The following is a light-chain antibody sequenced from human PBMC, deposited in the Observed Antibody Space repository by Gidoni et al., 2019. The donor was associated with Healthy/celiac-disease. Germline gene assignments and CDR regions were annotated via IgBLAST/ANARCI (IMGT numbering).Light chain of an antibody. CDR1: QSVTSNY. CDR2: GAS. Sequence: EIVLTQSPGTLSLSPGERATLSCRASQSVTSNYLAWYQQKPGQAPRLLIYGASRRATGIPDRFSGSGSGTEFTLTISRLEPEDFAVYYCQQYGSSPMYTFGQGTKLEIK. J-gene: IGKJ2*01. CDR3: QQYGSSPMYT. V-gene: IGKV3-20*01.